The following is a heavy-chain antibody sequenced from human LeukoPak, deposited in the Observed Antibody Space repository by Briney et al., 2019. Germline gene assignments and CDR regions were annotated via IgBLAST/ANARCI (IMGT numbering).Heavy chain of an antibody. Sequence: QSGGSLRLSCVASGFTFSAYAMNWVRLAPGKGLEWVSTFKTNSGQVYYAESVRGRFTISRDNSKNTVYLQMSSLRAEDTALYYCARSIPDYTRFDYWGQGALVTVS. CDR2: FKTNSGQV. D-gene: IGHD2-2*02. CDR3: ARSIPDYTRFDY. CDR1: GFTFSAYA. J-gene: IGHJ4*02. V-gene: IGHV3-23*01.